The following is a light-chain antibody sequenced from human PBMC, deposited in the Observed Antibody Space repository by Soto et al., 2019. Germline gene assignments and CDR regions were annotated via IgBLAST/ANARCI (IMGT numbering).Light chain of an antibody. Sequence: EIVLTQSPGTLSLSPGERATLSCRASQSASNSFLAWYQQKPGQAPRLLIYDASRRATGIPDRFSGSGSGTDFTLTISRLEPEDFAVYYCQQYVSSPPWYTFGQGTKLEIK. CDR3: QQYVSSPPWYT. CDR2: DAS. J-gene: IGKJ2*01. CDR1: QSASNSF. V-gene: IGKV3-20*01.